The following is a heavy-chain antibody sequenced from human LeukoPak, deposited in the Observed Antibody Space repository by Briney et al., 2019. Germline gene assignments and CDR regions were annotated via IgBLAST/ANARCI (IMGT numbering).Heavy chain of an antibody. J-gene: IGHJ4*02. CDR3: ARDRSGYSSGWYHLGY. V-gene: IGHV4-59*01. Sequence: KPSETLSLTCTVSGGSISSYYWSWIRQPPGKGLEWIGYIYYSGSTNYNPSLKSRVTISVDTSKNQFSLKLSSVTAADTAVYYCARDRSGYSSGWYHLGYWGRGTLVTVSS. D-gene: IGHD6-19*01. CDR2: IYYSGST. CDR1: GGSISSYY.